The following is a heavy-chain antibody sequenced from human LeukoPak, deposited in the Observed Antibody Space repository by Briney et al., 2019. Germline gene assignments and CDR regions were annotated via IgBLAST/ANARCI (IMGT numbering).Heavy chain of an antibody. CDR3: AREPRLLGAYYFDY. CDR2: INSDGSST. V-gene: IGHV3-74*01. CDR1: GFTFSSYW. Sequence: GSLRLSCAASGFTFSSYWMHWVRQAPGKGLVWVSRINSDGSSTSYADSVKGRFTISRDNAKNSLYLQMNSLRAEDTAVYYCAREPRLLGAYYFDYWGQGTLVTVSS. J-gene: IGHJ4*02. D-gene: IGHD4/OR15-4a*01.